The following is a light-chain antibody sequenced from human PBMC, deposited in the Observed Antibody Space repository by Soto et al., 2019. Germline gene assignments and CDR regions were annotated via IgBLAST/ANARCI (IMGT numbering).Light chain of an antibody. CDR1: QSVSSD. Sequence: EIVMTQSPATLSVSPVDRATLSCMASQSVSSDLAWYHQKPGQAPRLLIYGASTRATDIPARFSGSGSGTEFTLTINSLQSEDFAVYYCQQYNNWPRTFGQGTKVDIK. CDR3: QQYNNWPRT. J-gene: IGKJ1*01. V-gene: IGKV3-15*01. CDR2: GAS.